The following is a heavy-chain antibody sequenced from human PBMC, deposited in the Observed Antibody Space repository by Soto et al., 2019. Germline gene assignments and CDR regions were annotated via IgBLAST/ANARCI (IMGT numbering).Heavy chain of an antibody. J-gene: IGHJ6*03. V-gene: IGHV4-39*01. Sequence: SESLSITCTLSRGSPISSSSYWGWIRQPPGKGLEWIGSIYYSGSTYYNPSLKSRVTISVDTSKNQFSLKLSSVTAADTAVYYGARHSPGGPGYYYYMDVWGKGTTVT. CDR3: ARHSPGGPGYYYYMDV. CDR1: RGSPISSSSY. D-gene: IGHD3-16*01. CDR2: IYYSGST.